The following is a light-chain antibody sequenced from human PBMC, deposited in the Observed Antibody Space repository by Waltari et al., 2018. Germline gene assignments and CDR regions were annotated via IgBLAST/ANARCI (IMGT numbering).Light chain of an antibody. CDR1: QDIGDC. V-gene: IGKV1-5*03. CDR3: QQYNRPST. Sequence: DVQMTQSPSTLSASLGDRFTIACRASQDIGDCLAWYQQKPGEAPKLLIYRSSNLEDGVPSRFSGCVSGTDFALTISNLQADDVATYYCQQYNRPSTFGQGTKVEIK. J-gene: IGKJ2*01. CDR2: RSS.